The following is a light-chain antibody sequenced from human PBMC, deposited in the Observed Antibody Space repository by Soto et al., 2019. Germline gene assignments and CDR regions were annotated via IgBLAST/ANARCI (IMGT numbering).Light chain of an antibody. J-gene: IGKJ4*01. CDR3: HQRSNWPRT. V-gene: IGKV3-11*01. CDR1: QSVRTY. Sequence: EIVLTQSPATLSLFPGERATLSCRASQSVRTYLAWYQQKPGQAPRLLISDASKKATGIPDRVSGSGSGTDFTLTISSLEAEDSAVYYCHQRSNWPRTFGGGSKVEIK. CDR2: DAS.